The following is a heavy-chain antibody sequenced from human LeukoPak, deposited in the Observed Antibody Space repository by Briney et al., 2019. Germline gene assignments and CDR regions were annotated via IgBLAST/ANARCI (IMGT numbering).Heavy chain of an antibody. CDR3: ARVLVGAPRRNWFDP. V-gene: IGHV1-2*02. J-gene: IGHJ5*02. D-gene: IGHD6-6*01. CDR1: VHAFTVYY. CDR2: INPNSGGT. Sequence: ASVKVSCKASVHAFTVYYMHWVRQAPGQGLEWMGWINPNSGGTNYAQKFQGRVTMTRDTSISTAYMELSRLRSDDSAVYYCARVLVGAPRRNWFDPWGQGTLVTVSS.